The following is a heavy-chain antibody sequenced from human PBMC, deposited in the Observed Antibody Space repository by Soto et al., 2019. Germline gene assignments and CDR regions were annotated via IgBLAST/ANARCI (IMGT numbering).Heavy chain of an antibody. V-gene: IGHV3-21*01. D-gene: IGHD3-10*01. CDR1: GFTFSTYT. CDR2: ISSGSSYI. Sequence: AGGSLRLSCAASGFTFSTYTMNWVRQAPGKGLEWISSISSGSSYIYYAGSVKGRFTISRDNAKNSLFLQMNSLRADDTAVYYCARDILSGGAYHDSWGPRPNVTVST. J-gene: IGHJ5*01. CDR3: ARDILSGGAYHDS.